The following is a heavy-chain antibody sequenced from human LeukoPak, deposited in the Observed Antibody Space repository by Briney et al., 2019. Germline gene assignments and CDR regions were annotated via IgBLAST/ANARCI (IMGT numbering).Heavy chain of an antibody. J-gene: IGHJ6*03. CDR2: IYYSGST. CDR1: GDSISSDY. CDR3: AREVRGSTKGYYMDV. V-gene: IGHV4-59*01. Sequence: SETLSLTCAVSGDSISSDYWSWIRQPPGKGLEWIGYIYYSGSTNYNPSLKSRVTISVDTSKNQFSLKLSSVTAADTAVYYCAREVRGSTKGYYMDVWGKGTTVTISS. D-gene: IGHD3-10*01.